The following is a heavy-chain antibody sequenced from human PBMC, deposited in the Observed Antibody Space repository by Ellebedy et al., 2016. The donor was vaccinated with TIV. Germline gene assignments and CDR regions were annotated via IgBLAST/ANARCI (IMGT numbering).Heavy chain of an antibody. D-gene: IGHD4-23*01. V-gene: IGHV4-4*07. CDR3: ARDDTVGNFDY. CDR1: ADSMRTYY. J-gene: IGHJ4*02. Sequence: MPSETLSLTCSVSADSMRTYYWSWIRQPAGKGLEWIGRIYATGSATYNPSLTSRVTMSVDTSKSQFSLVMTSATAADTAVYYCARDDTVGNFDYWGQGALVVVSS. CDR2: IYATGSA.